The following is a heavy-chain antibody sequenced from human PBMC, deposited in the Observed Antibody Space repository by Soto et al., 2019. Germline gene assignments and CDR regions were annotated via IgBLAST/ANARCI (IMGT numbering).Heavy chain of an antibody. CDR2: ISYDGSNK. J-gene: IGHJ4*02. CDR3: AKAHRGAAAGSDY. V-gene: IGHV3-30*18. D-gene: IGHD6-13*01. CDR1: GFTFSSYG. Sequence: PGGSLRLSCAASGFTFSSYGMHWVRQAPGKGLEWVAVISYDGSNKYYAGSVKGRFTISRDNSKNTLYLQMNSLRAEDTAVYYCAKAHRGAAAGSDYWGQGTLVTVSS.